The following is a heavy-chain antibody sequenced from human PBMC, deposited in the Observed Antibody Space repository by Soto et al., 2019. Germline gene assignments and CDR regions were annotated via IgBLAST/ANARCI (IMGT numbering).Heavy chain of an antibody. CDR1: GGSVSSGSYY. V-gene: IGHV4-61*01. CDR3: ARGSSGNYDFWSGYPTTYYYYGMDV. D-gene: IGHD3-3*01. Sequence: SETLSLTCTVSGGSVSSGSYYWSWIRQPPGKGLEWIGYIYYSGSTNYNPSLKSRVTISVDTSENQFSLKLSSVTAADTAVYYCARGSSGNYDFWSGYPTTYYYYGMDVWGQGTTVTVSS. CDR2: IYYSGST. J-gene: IGHJ6*02.